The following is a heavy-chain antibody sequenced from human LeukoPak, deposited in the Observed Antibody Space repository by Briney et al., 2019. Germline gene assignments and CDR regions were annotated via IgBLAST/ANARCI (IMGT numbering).Heavy chain of an antibody. CDR3: ARGSRGYYYDFDY. Sequence: GGSLRLSCAASGLTFEDYAMHWVRQAPGKGLEWVSLISWDGGSTYYADSVKGRFTISRDNSKNTLYLQMNSLRAEDTAVYYCARGSRGYYYDFDYWGQGTLVTVSS. J-gene: IGHJ4*02. CDR2: ISWDGGST. V-gene: IGHV3-43D*03. CDR1: GLTFEDYA. D-gene: IGHD3-22*01.